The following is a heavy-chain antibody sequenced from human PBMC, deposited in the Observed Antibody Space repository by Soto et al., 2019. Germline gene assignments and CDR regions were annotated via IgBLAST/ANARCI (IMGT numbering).Heavy chain of an antibody. V-gene: IGHV3-23*01. CDR3: AKDRSADYDSSGYYIYYYYYGMDV. CDR1: GFTFSSYA. D-gene: IGHD3-22*01. Sequence: GGSLRLSCAASGFTFSSYAMSWVRQAPGKGLEWVSAISGSGGSTYYADSVKGRFTISRDNSKNTLYLQMNSLRAEDTAVYYCAKDRSADYDSSGYYIYYYYYGMDVWGQGTTVTVSS. J-gene: IGHJ6*02. CDR2: ISGSGGST.